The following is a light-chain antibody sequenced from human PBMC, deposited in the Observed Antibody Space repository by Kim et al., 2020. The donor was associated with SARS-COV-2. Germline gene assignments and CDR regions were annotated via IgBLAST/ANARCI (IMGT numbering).Light chain of an antibody. CDR2: GAS. CDR1: QSVSSTY. CDR3: HKYGDSYT. J-gene: IGKJ2*01. V-gene: IGKV3-20*01. Sequence: EIVLTQSPGTLSLSPGERATLSCRASQSVSSTYLAWYQQKPGQAPRLLIYGASSMATGIPDRFSGSWSGTDFTLTISRLDVEDFAVYYCHKYGDSYTLGQGTKLEI.